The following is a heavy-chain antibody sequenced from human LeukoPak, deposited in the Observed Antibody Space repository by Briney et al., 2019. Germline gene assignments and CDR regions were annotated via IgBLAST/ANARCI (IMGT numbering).Heavy chain of an antibody. V-gene: IGHV3-7*01. CDR3: AREEHYDFWSGYYYYYGMDV. CDR2: XXXXXSEK. J-gene: IGHJ6*02. Sequence: PGGSLRLFCAASGFTFSSYWMSWVRQAPGKXXXXXXXXXXXXSEKYYVDXXXGRXXXXXXXAKNSLYLQMNSLRAEDTAVYYCAREEHYDFWSGYYYYYGMDVWGQGTTVTVSS. D-gene: IGHD3-3*01. CDR1: GFTFSSYW.